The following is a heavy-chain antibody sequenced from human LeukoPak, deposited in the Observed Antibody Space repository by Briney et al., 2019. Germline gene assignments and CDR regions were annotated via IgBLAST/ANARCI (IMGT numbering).Heavy chain of an antibody. Sequence: PGGPLRLSCAASGFTFSSYWMHWVRQAPDKGLVWVSRINSDGSTTNYADSVRGRFTISRDNAKNTLYLQINGLRAEDTGVYYCARDLHYWGQGTLVTVSS. J-gene: IGHJ4*02. CDR1: GFTFSSYW. V-gene: IGHV3-74*01. CDR2: INSDGSTT. CDR3: ARDLHY.